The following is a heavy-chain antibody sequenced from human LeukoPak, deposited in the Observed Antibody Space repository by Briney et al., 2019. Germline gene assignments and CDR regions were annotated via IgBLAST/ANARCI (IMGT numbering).Heavy chain of an antibody. CDR2: IKQDGSEK. CDR1: GFSLSNYW. Sequence: GGSLRLSCAASGFSLSNYWMNWVRQAPGKGLEWVANIKQDGSEKNYVDSVKGRFSISRDNTKNSLILQMNSLRDEDTAVYYCARGVWAPFDSWGQGTLVSVSS. D-gene: IGHD7-27*01. J-gene: IGHJ4*02. CDR3: ARGVWAPFDS. V-gene: IGHV3-7*01.